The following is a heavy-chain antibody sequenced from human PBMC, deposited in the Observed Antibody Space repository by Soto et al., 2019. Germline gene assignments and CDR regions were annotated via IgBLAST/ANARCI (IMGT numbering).Heavy chain of an antibody. D-gene: IGHD6-6*01. CDR1: GDSVSSNSAA. CDR2: TSYRSKWYN. CDR3: ARAEESIAAIHYGMDV. V-gene: IGHV6-1*01. J-gene: IGHJ6*02. Sequence: SQTLSLTCAISGDSVSSNSAAWDWIRQSPSRGLEWLGRTSYRSKWYNDYAVSVKSRITINPDTSKNQFSLQLNSVTPEDTAVYYCARAEESIAAIHYGMDVWCQGTTVTVSS.